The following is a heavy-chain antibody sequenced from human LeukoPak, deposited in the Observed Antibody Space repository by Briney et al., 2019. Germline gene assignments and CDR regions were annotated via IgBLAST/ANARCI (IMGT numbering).Heavy chain of an antibody. CDR3: AKGALRGYTYGYTPYYFDY. J-gene: IGHJ4*01. D-gene: IGHD5-18*01. CDR2: ISGGGST. CDR1: GFTFSNNA. Sequence: GGSLRLSCAASGFTFSNNAMHWVRQAPGKGLEWVSSISGGGSTYYADSVKGRFTISRDNSKNTLYLQMNSLRAEDTAVYYCAKGALRGYTYGYTPYYFDYWGHGTLVTVSS. V-gene: IGHV3-23*01.